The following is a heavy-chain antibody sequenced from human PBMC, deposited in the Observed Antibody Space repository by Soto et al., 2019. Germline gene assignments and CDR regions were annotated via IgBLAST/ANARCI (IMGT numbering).Heavy chain of an antibody. V-gene: IGHV4-61*01. J-gene: IGHJ3*02. D-gene: IGHD3-3*01. Sequence: SETLSLTCAVSGGSVSSGSYYWSWIRQPPGKGLEWIGYIYYSGSTNYNPSLKSRVTISVDTSKNQFSLKLSSVTAADTAVYYCARGASLLFLEWLSHAFDIWGQGKMFT. CDR1: GGSVSSGSYY. CDR3: ARGASLLFLEWLSHAFDI. CDR2: IYYSGST.